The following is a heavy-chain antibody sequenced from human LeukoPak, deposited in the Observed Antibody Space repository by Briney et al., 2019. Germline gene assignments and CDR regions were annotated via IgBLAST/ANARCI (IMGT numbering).Heavy chain of an antibody. CDR3: AKDHGSGSYKYYYYMDV. CDR1: GFTFDDYA. Sequence: GGSLRLSCAAPGFTFDDYAMHWVRQAPGKGLEWVSGISWNSGSIGYADSVKGRFTISRDNAKNSLYLQMNSLRAEDTALYYCAKDHGSGSYKYYYYMDVWGKGTTVTISS. J-gene: IGHJ6*03. D-gene: IGHD3-10*01. CDR2: ISWNSGSI. V-gene: IGHV3-9*01.